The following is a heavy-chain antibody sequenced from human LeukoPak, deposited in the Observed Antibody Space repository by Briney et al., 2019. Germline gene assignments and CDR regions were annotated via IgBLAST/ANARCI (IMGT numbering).Heavy chain of an antibody. V-gene: IGHV3-23*01. CDR2: ISGGGGST. CDR3: AKGSGINHYHWIDP. J-gene: IGHJ5*02. Sequence: GGSLRLSCAASAFTFSSYAMNWVRQAPGKGLEWVSGISGGGGSTYYADSVKGRFTISRDNSKNTLYLQMDSLRAEDTALYYCAKGSGINHYHWIDPWGQGTLVTASS. D-gene: IGHD1-14*01. CDR1: AFTFSSYA.